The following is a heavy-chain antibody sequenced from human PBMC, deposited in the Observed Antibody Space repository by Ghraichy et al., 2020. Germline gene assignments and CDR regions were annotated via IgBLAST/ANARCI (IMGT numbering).Heavy chain of an antibody. D-gene: IGHD4-17*01. CDR2: INHSGST. Sequence: SETLSLTCAVYGGSFSGYYWSWIRQPPGKGLEWIGEINHSGSTNYNPSLKSRVTISVDTSKNQFSLKLSSVTAADTAVYYCARGTHGDYTGGPLDYWGQGTLVTVSS. CDR1: GGSFSGYY. CDR3: ARGTHGDYTGGPLDY. J-gene: IGHJ4*02. V-gene: IGHV4-34*01.